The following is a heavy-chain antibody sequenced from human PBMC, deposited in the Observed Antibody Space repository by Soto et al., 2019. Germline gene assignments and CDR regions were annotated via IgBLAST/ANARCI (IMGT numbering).Heavy chain of an antibody. CDR2: INADNGNT. J-gene: IGHJ4*02. CDR3: ARDPEIFDY. CDR1: GYTFTSYA. Sequence: ASVKVSCKASGYTFTSYAMHWVRQAPGQRLEWMGWINADNGNTKYSQKFQGRVTITRDASASTAYMELSSLRSDDTAVYCARDPEIFDYWGQGTLVTVSS. V-gene: IGHV1-3*01.